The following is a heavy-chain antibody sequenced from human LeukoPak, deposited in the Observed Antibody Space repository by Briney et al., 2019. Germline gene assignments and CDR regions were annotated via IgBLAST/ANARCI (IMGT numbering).Heavy chain of an antibody. D-gene: IGHD3-10*01. V-gene: IGHV3-53*01. Sequence: GGSLRLSCAASGFTVSSNYMSWVRQAPGKGLEWVSVIYSGGSTYYADCVKGRFTISRDNSKNTLYLQMNSLRAEDTAVYYCARGRSLIYFDYWGQGTLVTVSS. CDR3: ARGRSLIYFDY. CDR1: GFTVSSNY. J-gene: IGHJ4*02. CDR2: IYSGGST.